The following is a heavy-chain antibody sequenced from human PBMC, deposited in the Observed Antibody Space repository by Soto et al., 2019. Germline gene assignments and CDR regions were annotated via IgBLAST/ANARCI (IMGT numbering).Heavy chain of an antibody. D-gene: IGHD3-9*01. CDR2: TYYRSQWHY. V-gene: IGHV6-1*01. J-gene: IGHJ4*02. Sequence: SQTLSLPCAISGDSVSSNSAVWNWIRQSPSRGLEWLGRTYYRSQWHYEYAVFVQSRISIDPDTSKNHFSLQLNSVTPEDTAVYYCVRLVGNSWLDHWGQGTLVTVSS. CDR1: GDSVSSNSAV. CDR3: VRLVGNSWLDH.